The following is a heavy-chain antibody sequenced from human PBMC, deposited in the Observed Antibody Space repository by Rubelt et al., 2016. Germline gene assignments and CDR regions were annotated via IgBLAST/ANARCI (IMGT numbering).Heavy chain of an antibody. Sequence: QVQLVHSGAEVKEPGSSVKVSCKASGGTFSSYATSWVRQAPGQGLEWMGRIIPILGIANYAQKFQGRVTITADKATSTAYMELGRLRSEDTAVYYCAGGDCSSTSCSPQGWGQGTLVTVSS. CDR3: AGGDCSSTSCSPQG. V-gene: IGHV1-69*04. CDR2: IIPILGIA. CDR1: GGTFSSYA. D-gene: IGHD2-2*01. J-gene: IGHJ4*02.